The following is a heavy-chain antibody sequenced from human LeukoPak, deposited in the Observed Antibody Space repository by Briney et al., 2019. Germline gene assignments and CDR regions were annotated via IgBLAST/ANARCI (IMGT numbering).Heavy chain of an antibody. CDR1: GYTFITYG. J-gene: IGHJ4*02. CDR3: ARDLMGVLVGATD. D-gene: IGHD1-26*01. Sequence: GASVKVSCKASGYTFITYGLSWVRQAPGQGLEWMGWISAYNGNTNYAQKLQGRVTMTTDTSTSTAYMELRSLRSDDTAVYYCARDLMGVLVGATDWGQGTLVTVSS. V-gene: IGHV1-18*01. CDR2: ISAYNGNT.